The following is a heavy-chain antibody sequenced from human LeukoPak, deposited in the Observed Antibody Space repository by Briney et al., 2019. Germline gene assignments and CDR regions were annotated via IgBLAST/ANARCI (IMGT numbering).Heavy chain of an antibody. Sequence: SETLSLTCTVSGGAYYWSWIRQPRGKGLEWIGYISYTGSTDYNPSLKSRLTISLDTSKNRFSLRLTSVAAADTAVYYCVRQDYYGPGPGPFYFDSWGQGTLVTVSS. D-gene: IGHD3-16*01. CDR3: VRQDYYGPGPGPFYFDS. CDR2: ISYTGST. V-gene: IGHV4-59*08. J-gene: IGHJ4*02. CDR1: GGAYY.